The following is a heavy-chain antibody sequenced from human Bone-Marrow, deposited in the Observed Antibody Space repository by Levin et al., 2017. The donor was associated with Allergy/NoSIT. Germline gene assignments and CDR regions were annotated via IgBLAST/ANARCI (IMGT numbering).Heavy chain of an antibody. J-gene: IGHJ5*02. CDR1: GFTFDDYA. Sequence: GGSLRLSCAASGFTFDDYAMHWVRQAPGKGLEWVSGISWNSGSIGYADSVKGRFTISRDNAKNSLYLQMNSLRAEDTALYYCAKDHSSGWKGYEGFDPWGQGTLVTVSS. CDR3: AKDHSSGWKGYEGFDP. D-gene: IGHD6-19*01. V-gene: IGHV3-9*01. CDR2: ISWNSGSI.